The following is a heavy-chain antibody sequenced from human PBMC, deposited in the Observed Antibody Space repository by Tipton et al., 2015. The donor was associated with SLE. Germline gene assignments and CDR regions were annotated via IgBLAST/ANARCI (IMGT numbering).Heavy chain of an antibody. D-gene: IGHD7-27*01. Sequence: TLSLTCTVSGGSISSHYWSWVRQPPGKGLEWIGYIYYSGSTNYNPSLKSRVTISVDTSKNQFSLKLSSVTAADTAVYYCARPETGEEGAFDIWGQGTMVTVSS. V-gene: IGHV4-59*11. CDR2: IYYSGST. CDR1: GGSISSHY. CDR3: ARPETGEEGAFDI. J-gene: IGHJ3*02.